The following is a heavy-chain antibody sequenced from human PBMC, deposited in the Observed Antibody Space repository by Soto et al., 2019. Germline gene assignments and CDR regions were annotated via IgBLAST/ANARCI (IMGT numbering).Heavy chain of an antibody. D-gene: IGHD3-22*01. J-gene: IGHJ4*02. CDR2: MLHSGIT. V-gene: IGHV4-38-2*01. Sequence: SETLSLTCAVSGYSIIKGYFWGCIRQPPGKGLEYIGTMLHSGITYYNPSLKSRVTISVDTSKNQFSLKLSSVTAADTAVYFCARLYDSSGYQHYFDYWGQGTPVTVSS. CDR3: ARLYDSSGYQHYFDY. CDR1: GYSIIKGYF.